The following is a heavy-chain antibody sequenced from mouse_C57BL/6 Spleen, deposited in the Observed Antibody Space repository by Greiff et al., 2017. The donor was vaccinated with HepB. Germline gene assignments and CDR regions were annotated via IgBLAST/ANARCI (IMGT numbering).Heavy chain of an antibody. Sequence: DVKLQESGGGLVQPGGSLKLSCAASGFTFSDYYMYWVRQTPEKRLEWVAYISNGGGSTYYPDTVKGRFTISRDNAKNTLYLQMSRLKSEDTAMYYCARHGFGGDDDWGQGTLVTVSA. CDR1: GFTFSDYY. D-gene: IGHD2-12*01. CDR3: ARHGFGGDDD. CDR2: ISNGGGST. J-gene: IGHJ3*01. V-gene: IGHV5-12*01.